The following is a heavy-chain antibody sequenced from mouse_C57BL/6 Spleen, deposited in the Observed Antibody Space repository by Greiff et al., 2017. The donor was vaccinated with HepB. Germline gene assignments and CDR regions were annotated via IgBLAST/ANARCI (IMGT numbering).Heavy chain of an antibody. J-gene: IGHJ1*03. CDR3: ARGDYSKDWYFDV. D-gene: IGHD2-5*01. V-gene: IGHV14-3*01. CDR2: IDPANGNT. CDR1: GFNIKNTY. Sequence: VQLKESVAELVRPGASVKLSCTASGFNIKNTYMHWVKQRPEQGLEWIGRIDPANGNTKYAPKFQGKATITADTSSNTAYLQLSSLTSEDTAIYYCARGDYSKDWYFDVWGTGTTVTVSS.